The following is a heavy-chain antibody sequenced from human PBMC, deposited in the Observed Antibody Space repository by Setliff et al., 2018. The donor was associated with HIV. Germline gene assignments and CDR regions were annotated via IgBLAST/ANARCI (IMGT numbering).Heavy chain of an antibody. V-gene: IGHV1-18*01. Sequence: ASVKVSCKASGYTFSDYGISWGRQAPGQGLEWMGWISAHNGRINYAQKFQGRVTMTTDRSTSTAYMELRSLRSDDTAVYYCARDVGRDGYCFDHWGQGTLVTVSS. J-gene: IGHJ4*02. CDR2: ISAHNGRI. D-gene: IGHD5-12*01. CDR3: ARDVGRDGYCFDH. CDR1: GYTFSDYG.